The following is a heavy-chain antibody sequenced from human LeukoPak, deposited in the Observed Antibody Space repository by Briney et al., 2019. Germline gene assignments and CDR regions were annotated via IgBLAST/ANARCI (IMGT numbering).Heavy chain of an antibody. D-gene: IGHD6-13*01. CDR3: TTDPSLNGPGIAAAGTVNWFDP. Sequence: SVKVSCKASGGTFSSYAISWVRQAPGQGLEWMGGIIPIFGTANYAQKFQGRVTITADESTSTAYMELNSLKTEDTAVYYCTTDPSLNGPGIAAAGTVNWFDPWGQGTLVTVSS. J-gene: IGHJ5*02. CDR2: IIPIFGTA. V-gene: IGHV1-69*01. CDR1: GGTFSSYA.